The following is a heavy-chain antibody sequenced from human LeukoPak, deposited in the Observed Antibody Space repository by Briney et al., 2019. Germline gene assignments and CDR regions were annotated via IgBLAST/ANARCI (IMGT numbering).Heavy chain of an antibody. J-gene: IGHJ3*02. CDR3: ARDGREWELLYAFDI. CDR2: IYSGGST. D-gene: IGHD1-26*01. CDR1: GFTVSSNY. Sequence: TGGSLRLSCAASGFTVSSNYMSWVRQAPRKGLEWVPVIYSGGSTYYADSVRGRFTISRDNSKNTLYLQMNSLRAEDTAVYYCARDGREWELLYAFDIWGQGTMVTVSS. V-gene: IGHV3-66*01.